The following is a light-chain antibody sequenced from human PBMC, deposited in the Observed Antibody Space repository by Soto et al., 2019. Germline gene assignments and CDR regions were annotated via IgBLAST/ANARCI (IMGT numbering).Light chain of an antibody. V-gene: IGKV1-39*01. CDR1: QTIGTY. J-gene: IGKJ2*01. CDR2: DAS. Sequence: DVEMTQSPPSLSVSVGDRVTITCRASQTIGTYLSWYQKKPGTPPKLLIYDASNLQTGVSSRFSGSGSGAEFALTSSRLQPEDFATYYCQQRYTSPRTFGQGTKLDIK. CDR3: QQRYTSPRT.